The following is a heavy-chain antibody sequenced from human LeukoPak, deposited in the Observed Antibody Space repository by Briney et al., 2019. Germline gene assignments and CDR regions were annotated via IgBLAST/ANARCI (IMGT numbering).Heavy chain of an antibody. Sequence: PGGSLRLSCAASGFTFSHDWMSWVRQAPGKGLEWVASIKQDGSGDFYVDSVKGRFTISRDNSKNTLYLQMNSLRAEDTAVYYCARKGLVYYFDYWGQGTLVTVSS. J-gene: IGHJ4*02. CDR2: IKQDGSGD. V-gene: IGHV3-7*01. CDR1: GFTFSHDW. D-gene: IGHD6-6*01. CDR3: ARKGLVYYFDY.